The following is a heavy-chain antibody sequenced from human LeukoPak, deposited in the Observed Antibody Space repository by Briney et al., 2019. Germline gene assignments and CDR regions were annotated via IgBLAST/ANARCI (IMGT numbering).Heavy chain of an antibody. J-gene: IGHJ4*02. CDR3: AIFALGGPRGVY. D-gene: IGHD3-10*01. CDR2: ILPILGIA. Sequence: ASVKVSCKVSGGTFSSYSIRWVRQAPGQGLEWMGRILPILGIANYAQKYQGRVTITTDKSTSTAYMELSSLRSEDTAVYYCAIFALGGPRGVYWGQGTLVTVSS. CDR1: GGTFSSYS. V-gene: IGHV1-69*02.